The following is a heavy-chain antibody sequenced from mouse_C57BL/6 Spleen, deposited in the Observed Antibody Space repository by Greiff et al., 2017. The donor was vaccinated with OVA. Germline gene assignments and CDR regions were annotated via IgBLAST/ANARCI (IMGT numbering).Heavy chain of an antibody. J-gene: IGHJ2*01. CDR1: GYSITSGYY. Sequence: EVQRVESGPGLVKPSQSLSLTCSVTGYSITSGYYWNWIRQFPGNKLEWMGYISYDGSNNYNPSLKNRISITRDTSKNQFFLKLNSVTTEDTATYYCAKRGVYYSNYVDYWGQGTTLTVSS. V-gene: IGHV3-6*01. CDR3: AKRGVYYSNYVDY. D-gene: IGHD2-5*01. CDR2: ISYDGSN.